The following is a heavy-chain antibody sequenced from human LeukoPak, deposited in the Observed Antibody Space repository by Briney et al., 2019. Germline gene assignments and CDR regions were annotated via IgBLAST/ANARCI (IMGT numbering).Heavy chain of an antibody. V-gene: IGHV1-69*13. CDR2: IIPIFGTA. CDR1: GGTFSSYA. CDR3: AREFSGADGDFWSGYYEVYFDY. D-gene: IGHD3-3*01. Sequence: ASVKVSCKASGGTFSSYAISWVRQAPGQGLEWMGGIIPIFGTANYAQKFQGSVTITADESTSTAYMELSSLRSEDTAVYYCAREFSGADGDFWSGYYEVYFDYWGQGTLVTVSS. J-gene: IGHJ4*02.